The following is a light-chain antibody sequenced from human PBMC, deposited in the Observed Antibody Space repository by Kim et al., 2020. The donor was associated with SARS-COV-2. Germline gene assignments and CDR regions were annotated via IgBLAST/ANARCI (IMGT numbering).Light chain of an antibody. J-gene: IGKJ1*01. CDR3: QQSYNIPRT. CDR1: QSISRY. V-gene: IGKV1-39*01. Sequence: SVGDRVTITCRASQSISRYLNWYQQKPGKVPKVLIYVASSLHSGVPSRFSGSGSGTDFTLTITSLQPEDFATYYCQQSYNIPRTFGQGTRVKIK. CDR2: VAS.